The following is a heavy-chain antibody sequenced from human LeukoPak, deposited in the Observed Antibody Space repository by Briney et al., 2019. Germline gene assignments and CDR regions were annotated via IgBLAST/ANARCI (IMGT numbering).Heavy chain of an antibody. CDR1: GGSFSGYY. J-gene: IGHJ4*02. CDR2: INHSAST. V-gene: IGHV4-34*01. CDR3: ARGPSSGRRFDY. Sequence: RPSETLSLTCAVYGGSFSGYYWSWIRQPPGKGLEWIGEINHSASTNYNPSLKSRVTISVDTSKNQFSLKLSSVTAADTAVYYCARGPSSGRRFDYWGQGTLVTVSS. D-gene: IGHD3-22*01.